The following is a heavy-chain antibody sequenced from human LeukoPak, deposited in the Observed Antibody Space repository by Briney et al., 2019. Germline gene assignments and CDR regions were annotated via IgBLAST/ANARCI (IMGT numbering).Heavy chain of an antibody. CDR3: ARFGSSTSSAPY. D-gene: IGHD2-2*01. Sequence: PSETLSLTCTVSGGSISSYYWSWIRQPPGKGLEWIGYIYYSGSTNYNPSLKSRVTISVDTSKNQFSLKLSFVTAADTAVYYCARFGSSTSSAPYWGQGTLVTVSS. CDR1: GGSISSYY. J-gene: IGHJ4*02. V-gene: IGHV4-59*01. CDR2: IYYSGST.